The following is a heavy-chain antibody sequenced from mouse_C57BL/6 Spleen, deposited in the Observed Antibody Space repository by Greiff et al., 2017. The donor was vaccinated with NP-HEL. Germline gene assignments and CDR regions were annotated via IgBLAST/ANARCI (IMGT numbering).Heavy chain of an antibody. D-gene: IGHD1-1*01. CDR2: IDPSDSYT. V-gene: IGHV1-69*01. Sequence: QVQLQQPGAELVMPGASVKLSCKASGYTFTSYWMHWVKQRPGQGLEWIGEIDPSDSYTNYNQKFKGKSTLTVDKSSSTAYMQLSSLTSEDSAVYYCARWSYGSSYGAMDYWGQGTSVTVSS. CDR3: ARWSYGSSYGAMDY. CDR1: GYTFTSYW. J-gene: IGHJ4*01.